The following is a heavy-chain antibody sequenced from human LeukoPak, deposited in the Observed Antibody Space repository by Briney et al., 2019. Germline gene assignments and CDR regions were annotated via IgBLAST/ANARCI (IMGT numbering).Heavy chain of an antibody. CDR2: VSDDGNNI. Sequence: GGSLRLSCAASGFTFSNYPMHWVRQAPGKGLEWVAVVSDDGNNIYYADSVKGRFTISRDNSKNTLYLQTNSLRAEDTAVYYCARGASGTMIVVGNTFDIWGQGTMVTVSS. CDR1: GFTFSNYP. V-gene: IGHV3-30*04. CDR3: ARGASGTMIVVGNTFDI. J-gene: IGHJ3*02. D-gene: IGHD3-22*01.